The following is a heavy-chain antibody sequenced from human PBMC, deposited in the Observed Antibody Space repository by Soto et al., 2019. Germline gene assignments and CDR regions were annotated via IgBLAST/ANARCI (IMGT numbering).Heavy chain of an antibody. D-gene: IGHD3-10*01. CDR1: GFTFSSYW. Sequence: EVQLVESGGGLVQPGGSLRLSCEASGFTFSSYWMHWVRQAPGKGLVWVSRINSDGKTTTYADSVKGRFTISRDNAKNALYLKMNSLRAEDTAVYYCTKGGSGKGDYWGQGTLVTVSS. V-gene: IGHV3-74*01. CDR2: INSDGKTT. J-gene: IGHJ4*02. CDR3: TKGGSGKGDY.